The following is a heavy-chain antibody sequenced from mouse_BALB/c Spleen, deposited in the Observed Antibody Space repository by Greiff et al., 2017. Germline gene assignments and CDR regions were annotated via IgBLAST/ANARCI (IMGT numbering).Heavy chain of an antibody. V-gene: IGHV1S22*01. CDR2: IYPGSGST. D-gene: IGHD3-2*01. Sequence: LQQPGSELVRPGASVKLSCKASGYTFTSYWMHWVKQRPGQGLGWIGNIYPGSGSTNYDEQFKSKATLTVDTSSSTAYMQLSRLTSEDSAVYYCTGRTARATGFAYWGQGTLVTVSA. J-gene: IGHJ3*01. CDR3: TGRTARATGFAY. CDR1: GYTFTSYW.